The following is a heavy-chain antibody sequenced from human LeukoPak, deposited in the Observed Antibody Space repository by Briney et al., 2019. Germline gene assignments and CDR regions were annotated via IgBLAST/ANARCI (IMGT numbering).Heavy chain of an antibody. CDR1: GFTFSSYS. J-gene: IGHJ4*02. V-gene: IGHV3-21*01. Sequence: GGSLRLSCAASGFTFSSYSMNWVRQAPGKGLEWVSSIGSSSSYIYYADSVKGRFTISRDNAKNSLYLQMNSLRAEDTAVYYCARDLTNTPHIWGQGTLVTVSS. CDR3: ARDLTNTPHI. D-gene: IGHD2-2*02. CDR2: IGSSSSYI.